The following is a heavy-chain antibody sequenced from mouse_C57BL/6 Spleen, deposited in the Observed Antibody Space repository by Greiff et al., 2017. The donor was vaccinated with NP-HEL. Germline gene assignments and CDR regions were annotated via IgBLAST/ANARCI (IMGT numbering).Heavy chain of an antibody. Sequence: QVQLQQPGAELVRPGTSVKLSCKASGYTFTSYWMHWVKQRPGQGLEWIGVIDPSDSYTNYNQKFKGKATLTVDTSSSTAYMQLSSLTSEDSAVYYCARKGIYHGGYFDVWGTGTTVTVSS. V-gene: IGHV1-59*01. D-gene: IGHD2-1*01. CDR1: GYTFTSYW. CDR2: IDPSDSYT. CDR3: ARKGIYHGGYFDV. J-gene: IGHJ1*03.